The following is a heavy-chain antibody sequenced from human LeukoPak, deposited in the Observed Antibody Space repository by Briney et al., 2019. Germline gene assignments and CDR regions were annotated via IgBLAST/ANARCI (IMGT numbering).Heavy chain of an antibody. Sequence: PGGSLRLSCAASGFTFSSYSMNWVRQAPGKGLEWVSYISSSSSTIYYADSVKGRFTISRDNSKNTLYLQMNSLRAEDTAVYYCARDLRPPHIVVVPAAIFQHWGQGTLVTVSS. D-gene: IGHD2-2*01. J-gene: IGHJ1*01. V-gene: IGHV3-48*01. CDR1: GFTFSSYS. CDR3: ARDLRPPHIVVVPAAIFQH. CDR2: ISSSSSTI.